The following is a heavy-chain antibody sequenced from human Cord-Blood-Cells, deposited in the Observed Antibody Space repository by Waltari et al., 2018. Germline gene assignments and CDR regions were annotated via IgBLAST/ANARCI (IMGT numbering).Heavy chain of an antibody. CDR2: IYSGGST. Sequence: EVQLVESGGGLIQPGGSLRLSCAASGFTVRSNYMSWVRQAPGKGLERVSVIYSGGSTYYADSVKGRFTISRDNSKNTLYLQMNSLRAEDTAVYYCARDYYDSSGYYYDYWGQGTLVTVSS. CDR3: ARDYYDSSGYYYDY. D-gene: IGHD3-22*01. J-gene: IGHJ4*02. CDR1: GFTVRSNY. V-gene: IGHV3-53*01.